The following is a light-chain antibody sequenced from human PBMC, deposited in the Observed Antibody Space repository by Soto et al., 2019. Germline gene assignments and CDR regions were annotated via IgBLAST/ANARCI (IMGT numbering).Light chain of an antibody. J-gene: IGLJ3*02. CDR1: SGHTTYI. Sequence: QLVLTQSSSASASLGSSVTLTCTLNSGHTTYIIAWYKQQPGKDPRYLMKLEGSGNYNKGSGVPDRFSGSSSGADRYLVISNHQLEDEADYYCESWDRDTLVFGGGTKLTVL. CDR3: ESWDRDTLV. V-gene: IGLV4-60*02. CDR2: LEGSGNY.